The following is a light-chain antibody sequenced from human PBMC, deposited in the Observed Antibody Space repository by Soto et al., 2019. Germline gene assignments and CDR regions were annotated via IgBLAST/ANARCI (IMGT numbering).Light chain of an antibody. CDR1: SSHIGSNT. Sequence: QYVLTPPPPPPGAPRARGPISFSGKSSHIGSNTVNWYQQLPGTAPKLLIYSNNQRPSGVPDRFSGSKSGTSASLAISGLQSEDEADYYCAAWDDSLNGYVFGTGTKVTVL. J-gene: IGLJ1*01. V-gene: IGLV1-44*01. CDR2: SNN. CDR3: AAWDDSLNGYV.